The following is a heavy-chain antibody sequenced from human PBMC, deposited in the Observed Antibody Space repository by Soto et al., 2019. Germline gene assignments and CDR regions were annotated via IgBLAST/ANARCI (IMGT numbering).Heavy chain of an antibody. Sequence: QVQLVESGGGVVQPGRSLRLSCAASGFTFSSYGMHWVRQAPGKGLEWVAVISSDGSNKYYADSVKGRFTISRDNSKNTLYLQMNSLRAEDTAVYYCAKDSRLRYPYYYYGMDVWGQGTTVTVSS. CDR3: AKDSRLRYPYYYYGMDV. D-gene: IGHD3-9*01. J-gene: IGHJ6*02. CDR1: GFTFSSYG. CDR2: ISSDGSNK. V-gene: IGHV3-30*18.